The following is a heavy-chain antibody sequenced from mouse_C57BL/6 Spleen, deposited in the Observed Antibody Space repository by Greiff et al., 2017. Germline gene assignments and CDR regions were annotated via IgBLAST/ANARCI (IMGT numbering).Heavy chain of an antibody. CDR1: GYAFTNYL. J-gene: IGHJ4*01. CDR3: ARADGRYAMDY. Sequence: VKLQESGAELVRPGTSVKVSCKASGYAFTNYLIEWVKQRPGQGLEWIGVINPGSGGTNYNEKFKGKATLTADKSSSTAYMQLSSLTSEDSAVYFCARADGRYAMDYWGQGTSVTVSS. CDR2: INPGSGGT. V-gene: IGHV1-54*01. D-gene: IGHD2-3*01.